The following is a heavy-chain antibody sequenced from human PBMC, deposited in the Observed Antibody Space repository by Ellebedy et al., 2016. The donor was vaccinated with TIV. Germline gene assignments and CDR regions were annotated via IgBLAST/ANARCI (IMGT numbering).Heavy chain of an antibody. Sequence: ASVKVSXKASGYTFTGYYIHWVRQAPGQGLEWMGWINPNSGATNYAQNFQGRVTMTRDTSISTVYMELSSLRSDDTAIYYCASKACSWPSETARCRLEQPIFDYWGQGTLVTVSS. D-gene: IGHD1/OR15-1a*01. CDR3: ASKACSWPSETARCRLEQPIFDY. V-gene: IGHV1-2*02. CDR1: GYTFTGYY. CDR2: INPNSGAT. J-gene: IGHJ4*02.